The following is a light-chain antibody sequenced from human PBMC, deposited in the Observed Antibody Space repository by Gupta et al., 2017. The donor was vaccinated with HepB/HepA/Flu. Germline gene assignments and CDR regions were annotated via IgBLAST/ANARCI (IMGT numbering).Light chain of an antibody. V-gene: IGLV3-19*01. CDR3: NSRDSSGNQLV. CDR2: GKN. Sequence: SSELTQDPAVSVALGQTVRITCQGDSLRSYYATWYQQKPGQAPLRVIFGKNQRPSGIPDRFAGYSSGNTDYSTITGAQAEDEADDDCNSRDSSGNQLVFGGGTKLTVL. CDR1: SLRSYY. J-gene: IGLJ3*02.